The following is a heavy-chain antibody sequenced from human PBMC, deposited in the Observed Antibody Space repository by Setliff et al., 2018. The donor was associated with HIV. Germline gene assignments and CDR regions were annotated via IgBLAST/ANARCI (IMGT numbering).Heavy chain of an antibody. CDR2: THYSGSS. Sequence: SETLSLTCTISGGFISNHYWNWIRQPPGKGLEWIGSTHYSGSSYYSPSLKSRVTISLDTSKNQFSLKLSSMTAADTSVYYCARDVGLCGVDCWPYFYFDLWGRGNLVTVSS. J-gene: IGHJ2*01. CDR1: GGFISNHY. V-gene: IGHV4-59*11. D-gene: IGHD2-21*02. CDR3: ARDVGLCGVDCWPYFYFDL.